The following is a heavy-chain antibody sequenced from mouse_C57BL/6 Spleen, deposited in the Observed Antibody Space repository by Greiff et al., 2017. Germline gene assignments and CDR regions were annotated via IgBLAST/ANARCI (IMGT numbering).Heavy chain of an antibody. CDR3: ARGYDYDWDFDV. CDR1: GFTFSSYA. J-gene: IGHJ1*03. D-gene: IGHD2-4*01. V-gene: IGHV5-4*03. Sequence: EVMLVESGGGLVKPGGSLKLSCAASGFTFSSYAMSWVRQTPEKRLEWVATISDGGSYTYYPDNVKGRFTISRDNAKNNLYLQMSHLKSEDTAMYYGARGYDYDWDFDVWGTGTTVTVSS. CDR2: ISDGGSYT.